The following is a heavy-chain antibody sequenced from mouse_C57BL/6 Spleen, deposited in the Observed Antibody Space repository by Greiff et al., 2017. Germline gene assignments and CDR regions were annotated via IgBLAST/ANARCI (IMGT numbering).Heavy chain of an antibody. CDR1: GYSFTGYY. CDR3: ARTLYDYLYARDY. V-gene: IGHV1-42*01. CDR2: INPSTGGT. J-gene: IGHJ4*01. D-gene: IGHD2-4*01. Sequence: EVQLVESGPELVKPGASVKISCKASGYSFTGYYMNWVKQSPEKSLEWIGEINPSTGGTTYNQKFKAKATLTVDKSSSTAYMQLKSLTSEDSAVYYGARTLYDYLYARDYWGQGTSVTVSS.